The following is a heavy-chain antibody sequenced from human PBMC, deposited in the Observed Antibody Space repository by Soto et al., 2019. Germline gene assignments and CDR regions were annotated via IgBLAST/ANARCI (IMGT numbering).Heavy chain of an antibody. CDR3: ARDRGPSSGYYPYWFDP. CDR2: IIPIFGTA. V-gene: IGHV1-69*12. D-gene: IGHD3-22*01. J-gene: IGHJ5*02. CDR1: GGTFSSYA. Sequence: QVQLVQSGAEVKKPGXSVKXSCKASGGTFSSYAISWVRQAPGQGLEWMGEIIPIFGTANYAQKFQGRVTITADESTSTAYMELSSLRSEDTAVYYCARDRGPSSGYYPYWFDPWGQGTLVTVSS.